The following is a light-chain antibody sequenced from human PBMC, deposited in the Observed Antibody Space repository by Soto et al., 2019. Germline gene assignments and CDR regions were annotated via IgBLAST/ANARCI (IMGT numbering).Light chain of an antibody. CDR1: QSVSSN. CDR2: GAS. CDR3: QQYNNWSPWT. V-gene: IGKV3-15*01. J-gene: IGKJ1*01. Sequence: EIVMTQSPATLSVSPGERATLSCRASQSVSSNLAWYQQKPGQAPRLLIYGASTRATGIPARIRGSGSGTECTLTISSLQPEDFAHGYCQQYNNWSPWTFGQGTKVEIK.